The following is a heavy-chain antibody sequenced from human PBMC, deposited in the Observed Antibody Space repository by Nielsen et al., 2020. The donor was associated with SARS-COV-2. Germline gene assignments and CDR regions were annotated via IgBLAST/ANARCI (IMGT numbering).Heavy chain of an antibody. CDR2: IHPSGNT. CDR3: ARAEEDSSSWYWGYYYGMDV. J-gene: IGHJ6*02. CDR1: GGSFSGYY. V-gene: IGHV4-34*01. D-gene: IGHD6-13*01. Sequence: SETLSLTCAVYGGSFSGYYWNWIRQPPGKGLEWIGEIHPSGNTNYNPSLESRVTMSLDTSKNQFSLKLSSVTAADTAVYYCARAEEDSSSWYWGYYYGMDVWGQGTTVTVSS.